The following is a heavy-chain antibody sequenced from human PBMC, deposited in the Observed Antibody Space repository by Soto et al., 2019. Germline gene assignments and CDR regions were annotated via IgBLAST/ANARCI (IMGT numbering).Heavy chain of an antibody. D-gene: IGHD4-17*01. CDR2: ISGSGGST. CDR3: AKDRYGDVNNYFDY. V-gene: IGHV3-23*01. Sequence: GXSLRLSCAASGFTFSSYALSWVRQAPGNGLEWVSAISGSGGSTYYADSVKGRFTISRDNSKNTLYLQMNSLRAEDTAVYYCAKDRYGDVNNYFDYWGQGTLVTVSS. CDR1: GFTFSSYA. J-gene: IGHJ4*02.